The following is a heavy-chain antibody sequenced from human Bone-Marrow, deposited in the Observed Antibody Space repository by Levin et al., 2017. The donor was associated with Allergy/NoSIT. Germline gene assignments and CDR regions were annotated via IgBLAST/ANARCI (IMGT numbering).Heavy chain of an antibody. Sequence: SCVVSGITFRSYAMHWVRQTPGKGLEWVAGISYDGTHKDYADSVKGRFTFSRDNSQNTLDLPMNSLTTEDTAVYFCGSGRGWNNHGYTLDDWGQGTLVTVSS. CDR3: GSGRGWNNHGYTLDD. CDR2: ISYDGTHK. J-gene: IGHJ4*02. V-gene: IGHV3-30*04. D-gene: IGHD1/OR15-1a*01. CDR1: GITFRSYA.